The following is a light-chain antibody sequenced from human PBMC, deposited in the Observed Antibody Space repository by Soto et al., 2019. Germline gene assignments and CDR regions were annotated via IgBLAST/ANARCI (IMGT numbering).Light chain of an antibody. CDR1: SSDVGGYNY. CDR2: DVS. CDR3: SSYTSSSTLVV. Sequence: QSALTQPASVSGSPGQSITISCTGTSSDVGGYNYVSWYQQHPGKAPKLMIYDVSNRPSGVSNRFSGSKSGNTASLTISGLQAEDEAGYCCSSYTSSSTLVVFGGGTTLTVL. J-gene: IGLJ2*01. V-gene: IGLV2-14*01.